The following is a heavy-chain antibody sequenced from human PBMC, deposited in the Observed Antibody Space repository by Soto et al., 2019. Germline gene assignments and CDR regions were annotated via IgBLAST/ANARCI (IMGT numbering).Heavy chain of an antibody. CDR1: GFTFSSYS. J-gene: IGHJ6*02. V-gene: IGHV3-48*02. Sequence: EVQLVESGGGLVQPGGSLRLSCAASGFTFSSYSMNWVRQAPGKGLEWVSYISSSSSTIYYADSVKGRFTISRDNAKNSLYLQMKSLRDEDTAVYYCATDVLRFLESSYYYYGMDVWGQGTTVTVSS. CDR3: ATDVLRFLESSYYYYGMDV. D-gene: IGHD3-3*01. CDR2: ISSSSSTI.